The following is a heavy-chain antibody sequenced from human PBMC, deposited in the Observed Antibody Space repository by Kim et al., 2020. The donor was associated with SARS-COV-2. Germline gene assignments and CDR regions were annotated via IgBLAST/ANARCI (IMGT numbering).Heavy chain of an antibody. D-gene: IGHD3-9*01. V-gene: IGHV4-34*01. Sequence: SETLSLTCAVYGGSFSGYYWSWIRQPPGKGLEWIGEINHSGSTNYNPSLKSRVTISVDTSKNQFSLKLSSVTAADTAVYYCARARESNFHYDILTGYPYFDYWGQGTLVTVSS. CDR1: GGSFSGYY. CDR2: INHSGST. CDR3: ARARESNFHYDILTGYPYFDY. J-gene: IGHJ4*02.